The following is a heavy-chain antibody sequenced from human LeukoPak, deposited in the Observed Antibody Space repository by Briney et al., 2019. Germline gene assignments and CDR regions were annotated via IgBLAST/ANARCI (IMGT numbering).Heavy chain of an antibody. J-gene: IGHJ4*02. Sequence: PGGSLRLSCAASGFTVSSNYMSWVRQAPGKGLEWVSVIYSGGSTYYADSVKGRFTTSRDNSKNTLYLQMNSLRAEDTAVYYCAREPMATIGGFDDYWGQGTLVTVSS. CDR1: GFTVSSNY. CDR3: AREPMATIGGFDDY. V-gene: IGHV3-66*01. CDR2: IYSGGST. D-gene: IGHD5-24*01.